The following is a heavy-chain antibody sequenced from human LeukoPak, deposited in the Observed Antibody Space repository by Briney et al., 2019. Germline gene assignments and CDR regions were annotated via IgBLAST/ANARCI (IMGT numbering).Heavy chain of an antibody. CDR2: INTNTGNP. CDR3: AKGGWVAVTGMDS. J-gene: IGHJ4*02. CDR1: GYTFTSNA. Sequence: ASVTVSCKASGYTFTSNAMNWVRQAPGQGLEWMGWINTNTGNPTYAQGFTGRFVFSLDTSVSTAYLQISSLKPEDTGVYYCAKGGWVAVTGMDSWGQGTLVTVSS. V-gene: IGHV7-4-1*02. D-gene: IGHD6-19*01.